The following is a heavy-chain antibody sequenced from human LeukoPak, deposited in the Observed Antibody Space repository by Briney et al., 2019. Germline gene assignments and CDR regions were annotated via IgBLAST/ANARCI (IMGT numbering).Heavy chain of an antibody. CDR3: ARGRRSSGWYRSNWFDP. V-gene: IGHV4-34*01. Sequence: SETLSLNCAVYGGSFSGYYWSWIRQPPGKGLEWIGEINHSGSTNYNPSLKSRVTISVDTSKNQFSLKLSSVTAADTAVYYCARGRRSSGWYRSNWFDPWGQGTLVTVSS. J-gene: IGHJ5*02. CDR2: INHSGST. D-gene: IGHD6-19*01. CDR1: GGSFSGYY.